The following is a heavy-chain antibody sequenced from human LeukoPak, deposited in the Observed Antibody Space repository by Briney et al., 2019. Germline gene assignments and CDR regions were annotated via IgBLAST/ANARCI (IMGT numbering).Heavy chain of an antibody. J-gene: IGHJ4*02. Sequence: PSETLSLTCTVSGGSISSYYWSWIRQPPGKGLEWTGYIYYSGRTNYNPSLKSRVTISVDTSKNQSSLKLSSVTAADTAVYYCARGPNRYYFDYWGQGTLVTVSS. V-gene: IGHV4-59*01. CDR3: ARGPNRYYFDY. D-gene: IGHD2/OR15-2a*01. CDR1: GGSISSYY. CDR2: IYYSGRT.